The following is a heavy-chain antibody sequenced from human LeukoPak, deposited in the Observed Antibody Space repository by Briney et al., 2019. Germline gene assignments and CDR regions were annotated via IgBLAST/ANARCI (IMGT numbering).Heavy chain of an antibody. J-gene: IGHJ4*02. CDR1: GGTFSSYA. CDR2: IIPIFGTA. V-gene: IGHV1-69*13. D-gene: IGHD6-6*01. CDR3: ARDSSSSSPHHNYFDY. Sequence: GASVKVSCKASGGTFSSYAISWVRQAPGQGLEWMGGIIPIFGTANYAQKFQGRVTITADESTSTAYMELSSLRSEDRAVYYCARDSSSSSPHHNYFDYWGQGTLVTVSS.